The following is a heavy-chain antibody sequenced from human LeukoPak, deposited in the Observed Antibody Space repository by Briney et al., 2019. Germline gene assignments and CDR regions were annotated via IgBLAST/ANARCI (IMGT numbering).Heavy chain of an antibody. D-gene: IGHD2-15*01. CDR2: ISAYNGNT. V-gene: IGHV1-18*01. Sequence: ASVKVSCKASGYTFTSYGISWVRQAPGQGLEWIGWISAYNGNTNYAQKLQGRVTMTTDTSTSTAYMELRSLRSDDTAVYYCARDVADHRTDWFDPWGQGTLVTVSS. J-gene: IGHJ5*02. CDR3: ARDVADHRTDWFDP. CDR1: GYTFTSYG.